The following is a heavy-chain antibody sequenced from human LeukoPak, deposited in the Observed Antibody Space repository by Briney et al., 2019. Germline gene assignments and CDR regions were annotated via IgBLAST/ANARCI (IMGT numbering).Heavy chain of an antibody. Sequence: SETPSLTSAVSGGSISSSSYYWGWIRHPPGKGLAWIGTIYYSGSPYYNPSLKSRVTISVDMSKNQFSLKLSSVTATDTAVYYCARESSGYFDAFDIWGQGTMVTVSS. J-gene: IGHJ3*02. CDR2: IYYSGSP. D-gene: IGHD3-22*01. CDR3: ARESSGYFDAFDI. CDR1: GGSISSSSYY. V-gene: IGHV4-39*01.